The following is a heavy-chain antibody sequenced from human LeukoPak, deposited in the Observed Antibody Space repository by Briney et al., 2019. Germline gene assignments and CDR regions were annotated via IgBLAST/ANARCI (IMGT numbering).Heavy chain of an antibody. V-gene: IGHV3-74*01. D-gene: IGHD1-26*01. J-gene: IGHJ4*02. Sequence: GGSLRLSCAASGFTFSNDWMHWVRQAPGKGLVWVSRINTDGSTTTYADSVKGRFTISRDNAKNTLYLQMNRLRVEDTAVYYCARGRGGSYHYWGQGTLVTVSS. CDR2: INTDGSTT. CDR1: GFTFSNDW. CDR3: ARGRGGSYHY.